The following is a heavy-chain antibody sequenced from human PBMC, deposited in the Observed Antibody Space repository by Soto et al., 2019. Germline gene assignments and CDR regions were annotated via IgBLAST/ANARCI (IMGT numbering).Heavy chain of an antibody. V-gene: IGHV1-8*01. J-gene: IGHJ5*02. CDR2: VNPGSGDT. CDR1: GYIFTNND. Sequence: ASVKVSCKASGYIFTNNDVSWVRQATGQGLEWMGWVNPGSGDTGYAQKFQGRVTMTRNISIDTAYMELSSLRADDTAIYYCARMASFGSLNWFDPCGQGTLVTVSS. D-gene: IGHD5-18*01. CDR3: ARMASFGSLNWFDP.